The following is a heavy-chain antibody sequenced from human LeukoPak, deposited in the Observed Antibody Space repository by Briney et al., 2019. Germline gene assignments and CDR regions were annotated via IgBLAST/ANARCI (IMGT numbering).Heavy chain of an antibody. CDR2: IYPGDSDT. CDR3: ARTYSSVRGYFDD. J-gene: IGHJ4*02. V-gene: IGHV5-51*01. D-gene: IGHD6-19*01. CDR1: GYSFTSYW. Sequence: GESLKISCKGSGYSFTSYWIGWVRQMPGKGVEWMGMIYPGDSDTRYSPSFQGQVTISADKSISTAYLQWSSLKASDTAMYYCARTYSSVRGYFDDWGQGTLVTVSS.